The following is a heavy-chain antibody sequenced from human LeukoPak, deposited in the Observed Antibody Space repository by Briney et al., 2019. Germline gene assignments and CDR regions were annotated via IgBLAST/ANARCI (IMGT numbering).Heavy chain of an antibody. D-gene: IGHD3-10*01. V-gene: IGHV2-70*04. CDR3: ARTSYYSGSGAYYYFDY. CDR1: GFSLSSGGMR. J-gene: IGHJ4*02. CDR2: IDWDDDK. Sequence: SGPTLVNPTQTLTLTCTFSGFSLSSGGMRVSWIRQPPGMALEWLSRIDWDDDKFYSTSLKTRLTISKDTSKNQVVLTMANMDPVDTATYYCARTSYYSGSGAYYYFDYWGQGILVTVSS.